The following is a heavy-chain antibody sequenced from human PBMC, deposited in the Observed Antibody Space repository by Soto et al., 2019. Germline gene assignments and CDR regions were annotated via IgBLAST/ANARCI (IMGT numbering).Heavy chain of an antibody. Sequence: GGSLRLSCAASGFTSSSYGMHWVRQAPGKGLEWVAVISYDGSNKYYADSVKGRFTISRDNSKNTLYLQMNSLRAEDTAVYYCAKEVELAAFDIWGQGTMVTVSS. D-gene: IGHD6-13*01. CDR3: AKEVELAAFDI. CDR1: GFTSSSYG. CDR2: ISYDGSNK. J-gene: IGHJ3*02. V-gene: IGHV3-30*18.